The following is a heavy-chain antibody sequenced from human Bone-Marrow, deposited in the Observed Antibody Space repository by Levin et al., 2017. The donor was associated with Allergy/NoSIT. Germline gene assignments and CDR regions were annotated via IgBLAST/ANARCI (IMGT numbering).Heavy chain of an antibody. D-gene: IGHD2-2*01. CDR3: ARQAVPAAMNGFDS. Sequence: SETLSLTCTVSGASISSFFWSWIRQPPGKGLEWIGYIYYSGSTNYSPSLKSRVSMSADMSRNQVYLTMSSVTAADTAVYYCARQAVPAAMNGFDSWGQGTLVTVSS. CDR2: IYYSGST. V-gene: IGHV4-59*08. CDR1: GASISSFF. J-gene: IGHJ5*01.